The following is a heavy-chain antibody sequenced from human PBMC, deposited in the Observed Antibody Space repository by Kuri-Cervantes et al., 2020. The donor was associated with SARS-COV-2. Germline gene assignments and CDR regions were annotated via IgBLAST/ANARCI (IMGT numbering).Heavy chain of an antibody. Sequence: GESLKISCAASGFTFSNYWMSWVRQAPGKGPEWVANIKQDGSEKYYVDSVKGRFTISRDNAKNSLFLQMNSLRAEDTAVYYCARDSRGDLQYIYGMDVWGQGTTVTVSS. V-gene: IGHV3-7*03. J-gene: IGHJ6*02. CDR1: GFTFSNYW. CDR2: IKQDGSEK. CDR3: ARDSRGDLQYIYGMDV. D-gene: IGHD3-10*01.